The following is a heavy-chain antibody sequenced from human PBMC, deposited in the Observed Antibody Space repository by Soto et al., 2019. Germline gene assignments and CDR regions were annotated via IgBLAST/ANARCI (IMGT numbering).Heavy chain of an antibody. J-gene: IGHJ4*02. D-gene: IGHD3-22*01. Sequence: GGSLRLSCAAPGFSFSVYALHWIRQAPGEGLEWVAVISPNGNNQYYADSVKGRFTISRDTSKSTLSLQMTSLRPEDTAVYYCASGAAFYYDTSRYWGQGTLVTVSS. CDR3: ASGAAFYYDTSRY. CDR1: GFSFSVYA. V-gene: IGHV3-30-3*01. CDR2: ISPNGNNQ.